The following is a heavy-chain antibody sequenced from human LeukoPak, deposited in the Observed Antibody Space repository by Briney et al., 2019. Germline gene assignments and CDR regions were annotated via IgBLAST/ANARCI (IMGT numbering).Heavy chain of an antibody. D-gene: IGHD6-19*01. J-gene: IGHJ4*02. CDR2: ISWNSGSI. CDR3: AKGGRYSSGWDYFDY. Sequence: ALRLSCAASGFTFDDYAMHWVRQAPGKGLEWVSGISWNSGSIGYADSVKGRFTISRDNAKNSLYLQMNSLRAEDMALYYCAKGGRYSSGWDYFDYWGQGTLVTVSS. CDR1: GFTFDDYA. V-gene: IGHV3-9*03.